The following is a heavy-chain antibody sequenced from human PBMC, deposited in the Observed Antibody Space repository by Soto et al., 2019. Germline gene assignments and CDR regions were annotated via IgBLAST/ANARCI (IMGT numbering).Heavy chain of an antibody. D-gene: IGHD3-16*01. V-gene: IGHV3-30*18. J-gene: IGHJ6*02. Sequence: PGGSLRLSCAASGFTFSSYGMHWVRQAPGKGLEWVAVISYDGSNKYYADSVKGRFTISRDNSKNTLYLQMNSLRAEDTAVYYCAKDLYGGEVDVWGQGTTVPVSS. CDR1: GFTFSSYG. CDR2: ISYDGSNK. CDR3: AKDLYGGEVDV.